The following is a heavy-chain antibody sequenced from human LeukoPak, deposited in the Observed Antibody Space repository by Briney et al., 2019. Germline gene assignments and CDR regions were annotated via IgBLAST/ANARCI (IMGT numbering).Heavy chain of an antibody. V-gene: IGHV3-9*01. CDR2: ITWNSYTI. Sequence: PGGSLRLSCTATGFNFDDYAMHWVQQSPGKGLEWVSGITWNSYTIVYADSVKGRFTISRDNAKNSLYLQMNSLRAEDTAFYCAKAVGVASLIVDALHVWGQGTMVTVSP. J-gene: IGHJ3*01. CDR1: GFNFDDYA. CDR3: AKAVGVASLIVDALHV. D-gene: IGHD1-26*01.